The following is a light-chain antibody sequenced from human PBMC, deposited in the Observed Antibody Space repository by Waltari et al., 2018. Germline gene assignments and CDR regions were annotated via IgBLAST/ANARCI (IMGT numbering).Light chain of an antibody. J-gene: IGLJ3*02. CDR1: SSTIGAGYD. CDR3: QSYDSSLSGSV. CDR2: GNS. V-gene: IGLV1-40*01. Sequence: QSVLTQPPSVSGAPGPRVTISCTGSSSTIGAGYDLHWYQQLPGTAPKVLIYGNSNRPSGVPDRFSGSKSGTSASLAITGLQAEDEADYYCQSYDSSLSGSVFGGGTKVTVL.